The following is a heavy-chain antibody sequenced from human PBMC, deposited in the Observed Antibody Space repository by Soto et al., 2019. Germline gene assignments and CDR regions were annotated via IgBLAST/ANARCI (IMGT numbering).Heavy chain of an antibody. Sequence: EASVKVSCKASGYTFTGYYMHWVRQAPGQGLEWMGWINPNSGGTNYAQKFQGRVTMTRDTSISTAYMELSRLRSDDTAVYYCAKSYGSGRPYYFDYWGQGTLVTVSS. V-gene: IGHV1-2*02. CDR2: INPNSGGT. D-gene: IGHD3-10*01. CDR1: GYTFTGYY. J-gene: IGHJ4*02. CDR3: AKSYGSGRPYYFDY.